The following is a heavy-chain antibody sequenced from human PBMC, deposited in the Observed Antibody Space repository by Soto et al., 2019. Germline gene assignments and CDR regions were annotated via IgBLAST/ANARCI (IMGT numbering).Heavy chain of an antibody. Sequence: GGSLRLSCAASGFTFSSYSMNWVRQAPGKGLEWVSYISSSSSTIYYADSVKGRFTISRDNAKNSLYLQMSSLRAEDTALYYCARDEYCTNGVCYGIGQLTPRMDVWGQGTTVTVSS. CDR1: GFTFSSYS. V-gene: IGHV3-48*01. J-gene: IGHJ6*02. D-gene: IGHD2-8*01. CDR2: ISSSSSTI. CDR3: ARDEYCTNGVCYGIGQLTPRMDV.